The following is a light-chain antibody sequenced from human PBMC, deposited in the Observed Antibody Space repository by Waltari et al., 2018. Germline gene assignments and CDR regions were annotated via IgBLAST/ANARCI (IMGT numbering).Light chain of an antibody. J-gene: IGKJ5*01. CDR1: QSTRTY. Sequence: DIQMTQSPTSLSASVGDAVTITCRASQSTRTYGSWYQQKPGKAPRVLIYGASSLETGVPSRFSGSGSVTDFTLTISGLQPEDVATYYCQQSYSSAPITFGQGTRLEIK. CDR3: QQSYSSAPIT. V-gene: IGKV1-39*01. CDR2: GAS.